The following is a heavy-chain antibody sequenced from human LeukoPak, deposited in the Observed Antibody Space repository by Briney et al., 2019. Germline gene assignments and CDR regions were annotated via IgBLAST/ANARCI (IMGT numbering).Heavy chain of an antibody. CDR1: GYTFTSYT. Sequence: GASVKVSCKASGYTFTSYTISWVRQAPGQGLEWMGCISAYNGNTDHAQKLQDRVTMTTDTSTSTAYMELRSLRSDDTAVYYCARGVEPHYLDYWGQGTLVTVSS. J-gene: IGHJ4*02. D-gene: IGHD1-1*01. V-gene: IGHV1-18*01. CDR3: ARGVEPHYLDY. CDR2: ISAYNGNT.